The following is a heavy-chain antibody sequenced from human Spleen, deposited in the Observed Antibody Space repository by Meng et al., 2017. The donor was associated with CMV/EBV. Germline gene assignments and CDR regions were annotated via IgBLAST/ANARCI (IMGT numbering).Heavy chain of an antibody. D-gene: IGHD6-19*01. J-gene: IGHJ4*02. CDR2: TYYRSKWYS. Sequence: QGQLQQSGPVLVKPSPTLSRTCAVSGDSVSTNSECWNWIRQSPSRGLEWLGRTYYRSKWYSDYAVSVKSRITIIPDTSKNQISLQLNSVTSDDTAVYYCTSGWGLKYWGQGTLVTVSS. CDR1: GDSVSTNSEC. CDR3: TSGWGLKY. V-gene: IGHV6-1*01.